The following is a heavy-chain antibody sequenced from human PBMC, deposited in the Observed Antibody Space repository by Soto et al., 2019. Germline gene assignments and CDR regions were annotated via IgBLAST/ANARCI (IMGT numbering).Heavy chain of an antibody. J-gene: IGHJ4*02. Sequence: QVQLVQSGAEVKKPGSSVKVSCKASGDTFSNYAISWVRQAPGQGLEWMGGIIPDFGAGHYAQQFQGRVTITADESTNTAYLDLRSLRSEDTAVYYCASGIAVAGHRPWYFDYWGQGTLITVSS. CDR2: IIPDFGAG. CDR1: GDTFSNYA. CDR3: ASGIAVAGHRPWYFDY. V-gene: IGHV1-69*01. D-gene: IGHD6-19*01.